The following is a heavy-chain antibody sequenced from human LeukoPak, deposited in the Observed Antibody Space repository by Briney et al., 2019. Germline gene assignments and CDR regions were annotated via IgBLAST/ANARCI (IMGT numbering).Heavy chain of an antibody. Sequence: ASVKVSCKASGYTITNNWMHWVRQAPGQGLEWMGIINPSGGSTSYAQKFQGRVTMTRDMSTSTVYMELSSLRSEDTAVYYCARDGTYSHYYMDVWGKGTTVTVSS. V-gene: IGHV1-46*01. J-gene: IGHJ6*03. CDR1: GYTITNNW. CDR2: INPSGGST. D-gene: IGHD2-21*01. CDR3: ARDGTYSHYYMDV.